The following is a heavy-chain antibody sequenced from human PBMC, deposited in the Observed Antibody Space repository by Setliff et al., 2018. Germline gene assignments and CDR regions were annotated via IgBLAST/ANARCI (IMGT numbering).Heavy chain of an antibody. CDR1: GYTFTSYA. D-gene: IGHD2-15*01. CDR3: ARDGGYCSGGSCYGLDY. V-gene: IGHV1-3*01. CDR2: INAGNGNT. Sequence: ASVKVSCKASGYTFTSYAMHWVRQAPGQRLEWMGWINAGNGNTKYSQKFQGRVTITRDTSASTAYMELSSLRSEDTAVYYCARDGGYCSGGSCYGLDYWGQGTLVTVSA. J-gene: IGHJ4*02.